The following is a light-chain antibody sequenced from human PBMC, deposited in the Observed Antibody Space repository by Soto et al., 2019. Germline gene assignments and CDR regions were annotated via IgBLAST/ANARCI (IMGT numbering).Light chain of an antibody. V-gene: IGKV3-11*01. Sequence: EIVLTQSPATVSLSPGERATLSCRASQSISTYLAWYQQKPGQAPRLLIYDASHRATGIPARFSGSGSGTDFTLTISSLEPEDFAVYYCQQRRNWPGTFGQGTRLEI. CDR1: QSISTY. CDR2: DAS. J-gene: IGKJ5*01. CDR3: QQRRNWPGT.